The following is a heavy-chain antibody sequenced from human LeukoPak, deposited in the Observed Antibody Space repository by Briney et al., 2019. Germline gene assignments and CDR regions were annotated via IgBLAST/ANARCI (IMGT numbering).Heavy chain of an antibody. CDR3: ARIAYRYCSGGSCYPDFDY. CDR2: IYYSGST. J-gene: IGHJ4*02. V-gene: IGHV4-59*01. CDR1: GGSISSYY. Sequence: SETLSLTCTVSGGSISSYYWSWIRQPPGKGLEWIGYIYYSGSTNYNPSLKSRVTISVDTSKNQFSLKLSSVTAADTAVYYCARIAYRYCSGGSCYPDFDYWGQGTLVTVSS. D-gene: IGHD2-15*01.